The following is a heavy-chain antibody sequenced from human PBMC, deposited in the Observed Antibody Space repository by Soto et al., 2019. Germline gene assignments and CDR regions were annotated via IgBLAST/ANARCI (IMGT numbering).Heavy chain of an antibody. CDR3: ARSAHFFDS. J-gene: IGHJ4*02. CDR2: ISTTSATI. Sequence: ESGGGLVQPGGSLRLSCAASGFPFSSYNLNWVRQAPGEGLEWVSYISTTSATIYYADSVKGRFTISRDNAKNSLYLQMNSLRDEDTAVYFCARSAHFFDSWGQGTLVTVSS. V-gene: IGHV3-48*02. CDR1: GFPFSSYN.